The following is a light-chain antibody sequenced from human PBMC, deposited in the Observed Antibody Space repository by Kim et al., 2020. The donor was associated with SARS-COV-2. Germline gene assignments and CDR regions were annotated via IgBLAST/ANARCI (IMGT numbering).Light chain of an antibody. CDR3: GADHGTGSNFVWV. V-gene: IGLV9-49*01. CDR2: VGTGGVVG. J-gene: IGLJ3*02. Sequence: RTLSSGYSNYKGDWYQQRPGKGPRFVMRVGTGGVVGSKGDGIPDRFSVLGSGLNRYLTIKNIQEEDESDYHCGADHGTGSNFVWVFGGGTQLTVL. CDR1: SGYSNYK.